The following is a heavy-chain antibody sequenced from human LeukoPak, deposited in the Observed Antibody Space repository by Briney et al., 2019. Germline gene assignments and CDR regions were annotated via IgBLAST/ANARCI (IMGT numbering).Heavy chain of an antibody. D-gene: IGHD6-19*01. Sequence: SETLSLTCTVSGGSISGYYWSWIRQPAGKGLEWIGRIYASGSTNYNPSLRSRVTMSVDTSKSQFSLTLSSVTAADTAVYYCARESSSGWRSLDYWGQGALVTVSS. CDR3: ARESSSGWRSLDY. V-gene: IGHV4-4*07. J-gene: IGHJ4*02. CDR1: GGSISGYY. CDR2: IYASGST.